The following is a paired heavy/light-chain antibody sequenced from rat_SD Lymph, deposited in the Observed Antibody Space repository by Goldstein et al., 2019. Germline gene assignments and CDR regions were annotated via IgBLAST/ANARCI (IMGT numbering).Heavy chain of an antibody. CDR1: GFTFNNYW. V-gene: IGHV5-31*01. D-gene: IGHD1-5*01. J-gene: IGHJ2*01. Sequence: EVQLVETGGGLVQPGRSLKLSCVASGFTFNNYWMSWTRQAPGKGLEWVASITNSGGSTYYPDSVKGRFTISRDNAQNTLYLQMNSLRSEDTATYYCTRVGTTPFDYWGQGVMVTVSS. CDR2: ITNSGGST. CDR3: TRVGTTPFDY.
Light chain of an antibody. CDR1: QSLVHSDGKTY. CDR3: WQATHFPLT. CDR2: LVS. V-gene: IGKV1S8*01. J-gene: IGKJ5*01. Sequence: DVVMTQTPVSLSLAIGQPASISCKSSQSLVHSDGKTYLSWILQRPGQSPKRLIYLVSKLDSGVPDRFSGSGSETEFTLKISRVEAEDLGVYYCWQATHFPLTFGSGTKLEIK.